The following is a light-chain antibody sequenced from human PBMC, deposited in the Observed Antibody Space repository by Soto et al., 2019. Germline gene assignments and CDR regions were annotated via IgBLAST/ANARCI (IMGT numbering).Light chain of an antibody. CDR3: QQRSNWPT. CDR2: GAS. V-gene: IGKV3D-20*02. CDR1: QSVSSSY. Sequence: EIVLTQSPGTLSLSPGERATLSCRASQSVSSSYLAWYQQKPGQAPRLLIYGASSRATGIPDRFSGSGSGTDFTLTISSLEPEDFAVYYCQQRSNWPTFGQVTTAEIK. J-gene: IGKJ1*01.